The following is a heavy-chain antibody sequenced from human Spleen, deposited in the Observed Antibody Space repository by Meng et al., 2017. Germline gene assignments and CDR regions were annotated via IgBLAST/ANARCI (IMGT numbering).Heavy chain of an antibody. D-gene: IGHD3-3*01. J-gene: IGHJ4*02. V-gene: IGHV1-3*01. CDR2: INAGNGNT. CDR3: AREHDYWSGYSFDY. CDR1: GFTFTSYS. Sequence: QVQLVQSGAQVKMPGASVKVSCKASGFTFTSYSIQWVRQAPGQSLEWMGWINAGNGNTKYSQKFQGRVSITTDTSASTAYMEVSSLRSEDTAVYYCAREHDYWSGYSFDYWGQGTLVTVSS.